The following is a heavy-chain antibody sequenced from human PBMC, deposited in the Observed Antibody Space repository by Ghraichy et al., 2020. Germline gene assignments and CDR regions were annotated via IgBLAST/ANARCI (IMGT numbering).Heavy chain of an antibody. CDR3: ARGRTTYYYGSGSYKGRNWFDP. V-gene: IGHV4-34*01. D-gene: IGHD3-10*01. CDR2: INHSGST. Sequence: SETLSLTCAVYGGSFSGYYWSWIRQPPGKGLEWIGEINHSGSTNYNPSLKSRVTISVDTSKNQFSLKLSSVTAADTAVYYCARGRTTYYYGSGSYKGRNWFDPWGQGTLVTVSS. CDR1: GGSFSGYY. J-gene: IGHJ5*02.